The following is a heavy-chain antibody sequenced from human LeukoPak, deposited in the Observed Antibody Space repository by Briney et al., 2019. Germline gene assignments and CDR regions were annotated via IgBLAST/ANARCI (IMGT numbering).Heavy chain of an antibody. CDR1: GFTFSSYA. Sequence: GGSLRLSCAASGFTFSSYAMHWVRQAPGKGLEWVAVISYDGSNKYYADSVKGRFTISRDNSKNTLYLQMNSLRAEDTAVYYCAKESLYSYGLYWGQGTLVTVSS. CDR3: AKESLYSYGLY. CDR2: ISYDGSNK. J-gene: IGHJ4*02. D-gene: IGHD5-18*01. V-gene: IGHV3-30*04.